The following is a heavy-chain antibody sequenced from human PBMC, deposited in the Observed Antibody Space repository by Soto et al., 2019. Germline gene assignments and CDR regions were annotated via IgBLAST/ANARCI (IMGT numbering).Heavy chain of an antibody. V-gene: IGHV3-23*01. CDR1: GFTFSTYA. CDR2: ISGSGGST. D-gene: IGHD3-10*01. Sequence: GGSLRLSCAASGFTFSTYAMSWVRQAPGKGLEWVSTISGSGGSTYYADSVKGRFTISRDNSKNTLYLQMNSLRAEGTAVYYCAKVVHYSGSGSRVSMDVWGQGTTVTVSS. J-gene: IGHJ6*02. CDR3: AKVVHYSGSGSRVSMDV.